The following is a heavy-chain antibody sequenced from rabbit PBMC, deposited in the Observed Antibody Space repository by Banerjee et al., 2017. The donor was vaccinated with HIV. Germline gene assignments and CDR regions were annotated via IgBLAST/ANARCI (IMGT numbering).Heavy chain of an antibody. CDR1: GFSFSSTYY. CDR3: ARSPSGDTYYGAFDP. J-gene: IGHJ2*01. CDR2: IYAGSSGDT. D-gene: IGHD8-1*01. Sequence: QEQLEESGGDLVKPEGSLTLTCTVSGFSFSSTYYMCWVRQAPGKGLEWIACIYAGSSGDTYYASWAKGRFTISKTSSTTVTLQMTSLTAADTATYFCARSPSGDTYYGAFDPWGPGTLSPS. V-gene: IGHV1S45*01.